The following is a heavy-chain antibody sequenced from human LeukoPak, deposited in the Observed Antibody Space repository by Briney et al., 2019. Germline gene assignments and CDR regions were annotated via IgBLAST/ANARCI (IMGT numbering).Heavy chain of an antibody. CDR3: ARDVRY. J-gene: IGHJ4*02. Sequence: GGSLILSCAASGFTFSDSWMNWVRRAPGKGLEWVATMNQNGDQTNYADSVRGRFTISRDNAKNSLYLQMNSLRAEDTAVYYCARDVRYWGRGTLVTVSS. CDR1: GFTFSDSW. V-gene: IGHV3-7*04. CDR2: MNQNGDQT.